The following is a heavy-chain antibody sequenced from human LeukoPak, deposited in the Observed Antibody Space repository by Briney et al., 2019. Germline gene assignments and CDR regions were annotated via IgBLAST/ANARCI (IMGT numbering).Heavy chain of an antibody. Sequence: GESLKISCRGSGYSFTSFWIGWVRPMPGKGLEWMGIIYPGDSDTRYNPSFQGQVTISADKSISTAYLQWSSLKASDTAMYYGARHPLHHVGATGAFDIWGQGTMVTVSS. D-gene: IGHD1-26*01. CDR3: ARHPLHHVGATGAFDI. CDR1: GYSFTSFW. V-gene: IGHV5-51*01. CDR2: IYPGDSDT. J-gene: IGHJ3*02.